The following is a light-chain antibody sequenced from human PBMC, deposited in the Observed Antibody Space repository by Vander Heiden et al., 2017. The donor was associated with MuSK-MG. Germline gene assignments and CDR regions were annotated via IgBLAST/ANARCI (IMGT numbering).Light chain of an antibody. CDR2: SSN. J-gene: IGLJ3*02. Sequence: QSVLTQSPSASATPGQRVPISCSCSRPYIYTTTINWYHPFPGTAPKLLIYSSNQRPSGVPDRFSGSKSGTSAALAISGLQSEDEADYYCATGDDSLKVWVFGGGTKLTVL. V-gene: IGLV1-44*01. CDR3: ATGDDSLKVWV. CDR1: RPYIYTTT.